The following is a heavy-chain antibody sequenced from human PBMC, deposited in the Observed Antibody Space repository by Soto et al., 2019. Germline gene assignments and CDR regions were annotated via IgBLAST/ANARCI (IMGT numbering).Heavy chain of an antibody. Sequence: ASVKVSCKASGFSFTGYYIHWLRQAPGQGLEWMGWINAHSGGTEYAQKFQGRVTLTRDTSIATAYLTLTSLTSDDTALYYCAKDLTRQLAYWLDPWGQGTQVTVSS. D-gene: IGHD6-6*01. CDR1: GFSFTGYY. J-gene: IGHJ5*02. V-gene: IGHV1-2*02. CDR2: INAHSGGT. CDR3: AKDLTRQLAYWLDP.